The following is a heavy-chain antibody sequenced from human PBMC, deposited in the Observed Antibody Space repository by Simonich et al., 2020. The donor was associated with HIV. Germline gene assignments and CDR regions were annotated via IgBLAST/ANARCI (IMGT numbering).Heavy chain of an antibody. V-gene: IGHV4-34*02. J-gene: IGHJ4*02. CDR3: ARIPRTIGPAAGTVYYFDY. Sequence: VQLQQWGAGLLQPSETLSLTCAVYGGSFSGYYWSWIRQPPGKGLEWIGEISHVGRTNNNPTLKSRVSISVDLSNNQFSLKRSFMTAADTAVYYCARIPRTIGPAAGTVYYFDYWGQGTLVTVSS. CDR2: ISHVGRT. D-gene: IGHD6-13*01. CDR1: GGSFSGYY.